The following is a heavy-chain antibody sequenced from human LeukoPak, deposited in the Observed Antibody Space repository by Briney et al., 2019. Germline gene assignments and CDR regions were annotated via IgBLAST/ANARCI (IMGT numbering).Heavy chain of an antibody. D-gene: IGHD4-17*01. V-gene: IGHV4-34*01. J-gene: IGHJ4*02. CDR2: INHSGST. CDR1: GGSFSGYY. CDR3: ASGQDYGDYTPFDY. Sequence: SETLSLTCAVYGGSFSGYYWSWIRKPPGKGLEWIGEINHSGSTNYNPSLKSRVTISVDTSKNQFSLKLSSVTAADTAVYYCASGQDYGDYTPFDYWGQGTLVTVSS.